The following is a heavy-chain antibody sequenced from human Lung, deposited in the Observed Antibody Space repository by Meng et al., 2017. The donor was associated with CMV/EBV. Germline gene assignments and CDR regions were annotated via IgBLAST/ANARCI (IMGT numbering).Heavy chain of an antibody. J-gene: IGHJ4*02. CDR2: IKQDGSEK. Sequence: GGXXRLSCAGSGLTTISNYWMSWVRQAPGKGLEWLANIKQDGSEKYYVDSVKGRFTISRDNTNKSLYLQMSSLRAEDTAVYYCAREGRDLDYGGQGTRGTVSS. CDR1: GLTTISNYW. CDR3: AREGRDLDY. D-gene: IGHD3-10*01. V-gene: IGHV3-7*01.